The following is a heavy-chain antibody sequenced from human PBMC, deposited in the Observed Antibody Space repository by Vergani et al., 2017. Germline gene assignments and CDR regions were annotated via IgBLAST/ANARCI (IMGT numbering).Heavy chain of an antibody. D-gene: IGHD1-14*01. CDR1: GFTFNPYG. J-gene: IGHJ5*02. CDR3: ARDLRLLYNRFDP. Sequence: QVQLVESVGGVVQPGRSLRLSCAASGFTFNPYGMHWVRQAPGKGLEWVAVTWYDGNNKQYADSVKGRFTISRDNSKSTMYLQMNSLRDEDTGVYYCARDLRLLYNRFDPWGKGTLVTVSS. V-gene: IGHV3-33*01. CDR2: TWYDGNNK.